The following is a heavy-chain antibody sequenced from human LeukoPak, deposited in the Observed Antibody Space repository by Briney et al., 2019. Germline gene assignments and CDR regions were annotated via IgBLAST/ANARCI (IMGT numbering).Heavy chain of an antibody. V-gene: IGHV4-59*01. CDR2: IYYSGST. CDR1: GGSISSYY. J-gene: IGHJ2*01. CDR3: ARDFRSSGYDWYFDL. D-gene: IGHD3-22*01. Sequence: KASETLSLTCTVSGGSISSYYWSWIRQPPGKGLEWIGYIYYSGSTNYNPSLKSRVTISVDTSKNQFSLKLSSVTAADTAVYYCARDFRSSGYDWYFDLWGRGTLVTVSS.